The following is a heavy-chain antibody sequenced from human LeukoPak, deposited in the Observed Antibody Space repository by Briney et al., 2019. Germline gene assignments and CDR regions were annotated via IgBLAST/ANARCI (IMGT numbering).Heavy chain of an antibody. J-gene: IGHJ4*02. V-gene: IGHV3-30*04. Sequence: GRSLRLSCAASGFTFSSYAMHWVRQAPGKGLEWVAVISYDGSNKYYADSVKGRFTISRDNSKNTLYLQMNSLRAEDTAVYYCARGPDYYDSSGYYYFDYWGQGTLVAVSS. CDR1: GFTFSSYA. D-gene: IGHD3-22*01. CDR2: ISYDGSNK. CDR3: ARGPDYYDSSGYYYFDY.